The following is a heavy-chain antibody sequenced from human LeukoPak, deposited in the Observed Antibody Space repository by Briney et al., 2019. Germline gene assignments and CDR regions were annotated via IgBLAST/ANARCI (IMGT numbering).Heavy chain of an antibody. Sequence: GASVKVSCKTSGYTFADYYIHWVRQAPGQGLEWMGWIYPKSGGTNSAQKFQGRDTMTRDTSISTAYMELSRLRFDDTAVYYCARVSTSGYRDWLDPWGQGTLVTVSS. J-gene: IGHJ5*02. CDR3: ARVSTSGYRDWLDP. CDR2: IYPKSGGT. CDR1: GYTFADYY. D-gene: IGHD3-9*01. V-gene: IGHV1-2*02.